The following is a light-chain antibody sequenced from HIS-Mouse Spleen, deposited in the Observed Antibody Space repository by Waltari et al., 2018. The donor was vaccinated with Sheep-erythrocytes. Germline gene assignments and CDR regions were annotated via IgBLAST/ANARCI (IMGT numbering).Light chain of an antibody. CDR1: QSLLHSNGYNY. CDR3: MQALQTPLT. CDR2: LGS. J-gene: IGKJ4*01. V-gene: IGKV2-28*01. Sequence: DIVMTQSPLSLPVTPGEPASISCRSSQSLLHSNGYNYLDWYLQKPGQSPQLLIYLGSTRASGVPDRFSGSVSGTDFTLKISRVEAEDVGVYYCMQALQTPLTFGGGTK.